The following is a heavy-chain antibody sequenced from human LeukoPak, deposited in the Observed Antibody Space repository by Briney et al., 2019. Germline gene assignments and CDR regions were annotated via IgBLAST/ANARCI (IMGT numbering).Heavy chain of an antibody. D-gene: IGHD5-12*01. V-gene: IGHV3-30*03. CDR3: ARPHSGYDYYFDY. CDR2: ISYDGSNK. J-gene: IGHJ4*02. Sequence: GGSLRLSCAASGFTVSSNYMSWVRQAPGKGLEWVAVISYDGSNKYYADSVKGRFTISRDNCKNTLYLQMNSLRAEDTAVYYCARPHSGYDYYFDYWGQGTLVTVSS. CDR1: GFTVSSNY.